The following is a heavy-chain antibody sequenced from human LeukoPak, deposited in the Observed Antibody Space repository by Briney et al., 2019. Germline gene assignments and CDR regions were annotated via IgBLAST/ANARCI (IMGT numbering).Heavy chain of an antibody. J-gene: IGHJ5*02. CDR1: GGSISSSSYY. CDR2: IYYSGST. CDR3: ARRPYNWNYDWFDR. D-gene: IGHD1-7*01. Sequence: PSETLSLTCTVSGGSISSSSYYWGWIRQPPGKGLEWIGSIYYSGSTYYNPSLKSRVTISVDTSKNQFSLKLSSVTAADTAVYYCARRPYNWNYDWFDRWGQGTLVTVSS. V-gene: IGHV4-39*01.